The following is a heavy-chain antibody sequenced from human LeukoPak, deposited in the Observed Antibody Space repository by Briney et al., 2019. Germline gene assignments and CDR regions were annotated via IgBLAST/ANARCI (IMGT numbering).Heavy chain of an antibody. Sequence: QSGRSPRLSCEASGFSFRNYAMHWVRQAPGKGLECVATISYDGSNKYYGDSVKGRFTISRDNSRTPLYMQMNSLSAEDTAVSYCAREDDAFDIWGQGTMVTVSS. CDR2: ISYDGSNK. CDR1: GFSFRNYA. V-gene: IGHV3-30*04. CDR3: AREDDAFDI. J-gene: IGHJ3*02.